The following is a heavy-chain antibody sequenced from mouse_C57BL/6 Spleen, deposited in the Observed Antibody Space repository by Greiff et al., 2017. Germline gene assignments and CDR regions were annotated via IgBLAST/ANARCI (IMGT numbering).Heavy chain of an antibody. V-gene: IGHV1-61*01. CDR1: GYTFTSYW. CDR2: IYPSDSET. D-gene: IGHD1-1*01. CDR3: ARRDYYGSSPFAY. J-gene: IGHJ3*01. Sequence: VQLKQPGAELVRPGSSVKLSCKASGYTFTSYWMDWVKQRPGQGLEWIGNIYPSDSETHYNQKFKDKATLTVDKSSSTAYMQLSSLTSEDSAVYYCARRDYYGSSPFAYWGQGTLVTVSA.